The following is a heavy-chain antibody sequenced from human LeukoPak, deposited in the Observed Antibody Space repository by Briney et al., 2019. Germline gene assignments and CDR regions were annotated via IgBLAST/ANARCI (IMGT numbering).Heavy chain of an antibody. J-gene: IGHJ6*02. CDR3: ARGSGYCSSTSCYMDYYYYGMDV. CDR2: INPNSGGT. V-gene: IGHV1-2*02. D-gene: IGHD2-2*03. Sequence: ASVKVSCKASGYTFTSYYMHWVRQAPGQGLEWMGWINPNSGGTNYAQKFQGRVTMTRDTSISTAYMELSRLRSDDTAVYYCARGSGYCSSTSCYMDYYYYGMDVWGQGTTVTVSS. CDR1: GYTFTSYY.